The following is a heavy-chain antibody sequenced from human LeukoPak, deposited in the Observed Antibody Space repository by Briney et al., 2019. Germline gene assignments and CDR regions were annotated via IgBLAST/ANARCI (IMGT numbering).Heavy chain of an antibody. Sequence: SETLSLTCAVYGGSFSGYYWSWIRQPPGKGPEWIGEINHSGSTNYNPSLKSRVTISVDTSKNQFSLKLSSVTAADTAVYYCARRLRPGFDYWGQGTLVTVSS. CDR2: INHSGST. CDR1: GGSFSGYY. CDR3: ARRLRPGFDY. V-gene: IGHV4-34*01. D-gene: IGHD4-17*01. J-gene: IGHJ4*02.